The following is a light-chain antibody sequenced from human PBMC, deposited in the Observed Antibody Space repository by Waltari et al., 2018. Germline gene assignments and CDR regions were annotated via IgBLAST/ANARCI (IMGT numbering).Light chain of an antibody. CDR3: QNYFSFPVT. CDR1: QGVGSY. CDR2: ASS. Sequence: AIRLTQSLSSIAASTGDRVTITCRASQGVGSYLAWYQQKSGGAPKRLRYASSPLEAEVPSRCGASGSGTDFTLTIRCLRSQNIASYICQNYFSFPVTFGQGTRV. V-gene: IGKV1-8*01. J-gene: IGKJ1*01.